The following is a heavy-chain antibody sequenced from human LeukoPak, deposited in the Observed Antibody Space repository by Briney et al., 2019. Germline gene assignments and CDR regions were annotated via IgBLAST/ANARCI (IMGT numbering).Heavy chain of an antibody. D-gene: IGHD3-22*01. Sequence: GGSLRLSCAASGFTFTNYAMTWVRQAPGKGLEWVSAISGSGGSTYYADSVKGRFTISRDNSKNTLYLQMNSLRAEDTAVYYCAKDHGALYYYDSSGYYWGDYWGQGTLVTVSS. CDR2: ISGSGGST. V-gene: IGHV3-23*01. CDR3: AKDHGALYYYDSSGYYWGDY. CDR1: GFTFTNYA. J-gene: IGHJ4*02.